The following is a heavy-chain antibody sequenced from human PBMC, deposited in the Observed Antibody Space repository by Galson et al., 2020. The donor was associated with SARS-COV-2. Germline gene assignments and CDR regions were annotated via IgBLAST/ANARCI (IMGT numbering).Heavy chain of an antibody. CDR3: ARARNDAFDI. CDR2: ISAYNGNT. V-gene: IGHV1-18*01. Sequence: ASVKVSCKASDYTFTSYGISWVRQAPGQGLEWMGWISAYNGNTDYAQKFQGRVTMTTDTSTSTAYMDLKSLRSDDTAVYYCARARNDAFDIWGQGTMVTVSS. CDR1: DYTFTSYG. J-gene: IGHJ3*02.